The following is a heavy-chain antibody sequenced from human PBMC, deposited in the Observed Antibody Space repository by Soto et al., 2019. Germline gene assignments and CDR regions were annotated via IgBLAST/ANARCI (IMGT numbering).Heavy chain of an antibody. Sequence: WGSLRLSCAASGFTFSSYGMHWVRQAPGKGLEWVAVISYDGSNKYYADSVKGRFTISRDNSKNTLYLQMNSLRAEDTAVYYCAKAGDSSGYYPYYFDYWGQGTLVTVSS. CDR1: GFTFSSYG. D-gene: IGHD3-22*01. CDR2: ISYDGSNK. V-gene: IGHV3-30*18. J-gene: IGHJ4*02. CDR3: AKAGDSSGYYPYYFDY.